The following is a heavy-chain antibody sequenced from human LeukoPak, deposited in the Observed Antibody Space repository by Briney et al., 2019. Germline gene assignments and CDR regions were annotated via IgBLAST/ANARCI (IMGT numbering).Heavy chain of an antibody. CDR2: ISSSSSTI. CDR1: GFTFSSYT. D-gene: IGHD3-10*02. V-gene: IGHV3-48*04. CDR3: AELGITMIGGV. J-gene: IGHJ6*04. Sequence: GGSLRLSCAASGFTFSSYTMNWVRQAPGKGLEWVSYISSSSSTIYYTDSVKGRFTISRDNAKNSLYLQMNSLRAEDTAVYYCAELGITMIGGVWGKGTTVTISS.